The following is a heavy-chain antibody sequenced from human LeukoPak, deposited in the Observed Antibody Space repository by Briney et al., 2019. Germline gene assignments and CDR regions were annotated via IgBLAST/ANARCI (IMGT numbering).Heavy chain of an antibody. V-gene: IGHV3-33*01. Sequence: PGGSLRLSCAASGFTFSSYGMHWVRQAPGKGLEWVAVIWYDGSNKYYADSVKGRFTISRDNSKNTLYLQMNSLRAEDTAVYYCARDRGGYCSSTSCSFNDAFDTWGQGTMVTVSS. J-gene: IGHJ3*02. D-gene: IGHD2-2*01. CDR2: IWYDGSNK. CDR1: GFTFSSYG. CDR3: ARDRGGYCSSTSCSFNDAFDT.